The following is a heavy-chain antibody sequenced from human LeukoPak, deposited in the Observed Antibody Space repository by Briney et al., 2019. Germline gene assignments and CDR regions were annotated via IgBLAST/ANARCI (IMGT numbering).Heavy chain of an antibody. Sequence: GGSLRLSCAASGFTLSRYWMSWVRQAPGKGLEWVANIKQEGSEKYYVDSAKGRFTISRDNAKSSLYLQMNSLRAEDTAVYYCARYGDYTPYYFDYWGQGTLVTVSS. CDR2: IKQEGSEK. CDR1: GFTLSRYW. V-gene: IGHV3-7*01. CDR3: ARYGDYTPYYFDY. J-gene: IGHJ4*02. D-gene: IGHD4-17*01.